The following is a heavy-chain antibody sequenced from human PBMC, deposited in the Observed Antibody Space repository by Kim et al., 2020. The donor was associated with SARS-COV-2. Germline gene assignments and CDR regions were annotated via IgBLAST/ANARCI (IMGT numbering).Heavy chain of an antibody. CDR2: ISGGGGST. CDR3: ARDAPSHNSGGNY. Sequence: GGSLRLSCAASGFTFSNYAMSWVRQAPGKGLEWVSAISGGGGSTYYEDSVKGRFTISRDNSKNTLYLEMRSLRADDTAEYYCARDAPSHNSGGNYWGQGT. J-gene: IGHJ4*02. D-gene: IGHD6-19*01. V-gene: IGHV3-23*01. CDR1: GFTFSNYA.